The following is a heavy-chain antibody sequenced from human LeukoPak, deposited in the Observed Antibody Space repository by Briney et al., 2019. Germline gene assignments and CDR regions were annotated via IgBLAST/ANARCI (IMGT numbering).Heavy chain of an antibody. CDR2: IKQDEGEK. CDR3: TKRVKYGGTWDHFAD. D-gene: IGHD1-26*01. Sequence: PGGSLRLSCAAPGFSFSSYWMSWVRQAPGKGLEWVANIKQDEGEKYYVDSVKGRFTISRDNAKKSLYLQMNSLRVEDTALYYCTKRVKYGGTWDHFADWGQGTLVTVSS. J-gene: IGHJ4*02. V-gene: IGHV3-7*03. CDR1: GFSFSSYW.